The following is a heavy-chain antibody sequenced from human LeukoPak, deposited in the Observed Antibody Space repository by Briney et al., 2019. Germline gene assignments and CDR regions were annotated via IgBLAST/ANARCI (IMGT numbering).Heavy chain of an antibody. V-gene: IGHV5-51*01. J-gene: IGHJ4*02. CDR2: IYPGDSDT. Sequence: GESLKISCKGSGYSFTSYWIGWVRQMPGKGLEWMGIIYPGDSDTRYSPSFQGQVTISADKSISTAYLQWSSLKASDTAMYYCARRYGSGSYYDPYFDYWGQGTLVTVSS. D-gene: IGHD3-10*01. CDR3: ARRYGSGSYYDPYFDY. CDR1: GYSFTSYW.